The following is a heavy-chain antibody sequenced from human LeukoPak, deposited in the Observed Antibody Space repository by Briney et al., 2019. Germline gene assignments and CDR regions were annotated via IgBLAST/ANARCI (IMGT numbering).Heavy chain of an antibody. V-gene: IGHV3-30*04. CDR1: GFTFSSYA. CDR2: ISYDGSNK. D-gene: IGHD4-17*01. CDR3: ARDLISGTTVTRLGAFDI. J-gene: IGHJ3*02. Sequence: PGGSLRLSCAASGFTFSSYAMHWVRQAPGKGLEWVAVISYDGSNKYYADSVKGRFTISRDNSKNTLYLQMNSLRAEDTAVYYCARDLISGTTVTRLGAFDIWGQGTMVTVSS.